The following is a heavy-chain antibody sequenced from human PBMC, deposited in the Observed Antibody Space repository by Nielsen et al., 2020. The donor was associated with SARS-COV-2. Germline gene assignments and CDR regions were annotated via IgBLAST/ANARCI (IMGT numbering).Heavy chain of an antibody. CDR3: ACYYDSSGYRFDY. V-gene: IGHV4-61*02. CDR2: IYTSGST. D-gene: IGHD3-22*01. J-gene: IGHJ4*02. CDR1: GGSISSGSYY. Sequence: SETLSLTCTVSGGSISSGSYYWSWIRQPAGKGLEWIGRIYTSGSTNYNPSLKSRVTISVDTSKNQFSLKLSSVTAADTAVYYCACYYDSSGYRFDYWGQGALVTVSS.